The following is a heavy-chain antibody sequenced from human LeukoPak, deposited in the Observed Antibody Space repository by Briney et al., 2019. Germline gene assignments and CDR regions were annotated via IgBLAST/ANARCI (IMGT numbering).Heavy chain of an antibody. J-gene: IGHJ6*02. D-gene: IGHD1-26*01. CDR1: GFTVSSNY. V-gene: IGHV3-53*05. Sequence: GGSLRLSCAASGFTVSSNYMSWDRQAPGKGLEWVSVIYSGGSTYYADSVKGRFTISRDNSKNTLYLQMNSLRAEDTAVYYCARDQRGGVGGNMDVWGQGTTVTVSS. CDR3: ARDQRGGVGGNMDV. CDR2: IYSGGST.